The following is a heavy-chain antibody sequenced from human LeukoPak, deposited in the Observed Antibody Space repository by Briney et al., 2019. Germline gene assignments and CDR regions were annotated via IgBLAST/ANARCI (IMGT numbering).Heavy chain of an antibody. CDR2: IYPGDSDT. Sequence: GESLKISCEGSGYSFTSYWIGWVRQMPGKGLEWMGIIYPGDSDTRYSPSFQGQVTISADKSISTAYLQWSSLKASDTAMYYCVRCAVNYDFWSGYYQAWTYYFDYWGQGTLVTVSS. CDR3: VRCAVNYDFWSGYYQAWTYYFDY. V-gene: IGHV5-51*01. CDR1: GYSFTSYW. J-gene: IGHJ4*02. D-gene: IGHD3-3*01.